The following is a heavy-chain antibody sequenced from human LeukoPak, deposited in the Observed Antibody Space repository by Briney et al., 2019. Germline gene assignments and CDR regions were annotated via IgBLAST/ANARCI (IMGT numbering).Heavy chain of an antibody. J-gene: IGHJ3*01. CDR3: AKGKWDLTINNFDV. Sequence: GGSLRLSCAASGFTVSSNYISWGRQAPRKGLEWGSVIYSGGSTYYSDSVKGRFTISTDNSNETLSLQMNSLRAEDTAVYYCAKGKWDLTINNFDVWGQGTMVTVSS. CDR1: GFTVSSNY. D-gene: IGHD1-26*01. V-gene: IGHV3-53*01. CDR2: IYSGGST.